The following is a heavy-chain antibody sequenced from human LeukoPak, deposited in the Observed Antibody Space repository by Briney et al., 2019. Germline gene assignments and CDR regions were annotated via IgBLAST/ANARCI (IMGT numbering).Heavy chain of an antibody. J-gene: IGHJ3*02. Sequence: ASVKVSCKTSGYTFDRYGLSWVRQAPGQGLEWMGIINPSGGSTSYAQKFQGRVTMTRDTSTSTVYMELSSLRSEDTAVYYCASLGVITAFDIWGQGTMVTVSS. CDR1: GYTFDRYG. CDR2: INPSGGST. D-gene: IGHD3-22*01. CDR3: ASLGVITAFDI. V-gene: IGHV1-46*02.